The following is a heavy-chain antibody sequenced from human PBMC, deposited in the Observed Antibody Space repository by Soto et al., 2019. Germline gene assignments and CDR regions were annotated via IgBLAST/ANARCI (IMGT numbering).Heavy chain of an antibody. CDR2: IYHSGST. J-gene: IGHJ4*01. V-gene: IGHV4-30-2*01. Sequence: SETLSLTWAVSGGSISSGGYSWSWIRQPPGKGLEWIGYIYHSGSTYYNPSLQRRVAISLDRSNNQFSLTPRAVPAADTAVYYCARVPDNWGQGTLLTVSS. CDR1: GGSISSGGYS. CDR3: ARVPDN.